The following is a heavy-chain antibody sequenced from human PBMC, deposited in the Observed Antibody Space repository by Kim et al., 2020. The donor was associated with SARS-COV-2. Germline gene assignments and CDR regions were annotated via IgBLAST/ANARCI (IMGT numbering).Heavy chain of an antibody. D-gene: IGHD2-15*01. J-gene: IGHJ6*01. CDR1: CGSISSYY. Sequence: SETLSLTCTVSCGSISSYYWSWIRQPPGKGLEWIGYIYSSGSTNYNPSLKSRVTISVDTSKNQFSLKLSSVTAADTAVYYCARWPVPTPYYYYYGMDVWG. CDR3: ARWPVPTPYYYYYGMDV. CDR2: IYSSGST. V-gene: IGHV4-59*01.